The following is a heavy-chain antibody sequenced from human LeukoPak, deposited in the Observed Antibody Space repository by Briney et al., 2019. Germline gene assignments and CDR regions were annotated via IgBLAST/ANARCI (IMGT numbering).Heavy chain of an antibody. D-gene: IGHD6-19*01. CDR1: GYTFIAYY. CDR3: ARVWQWLVGGLGWYYFDY. J-gene: IGHJ4*02. CDR2: INPSGGST. V-gene: IGHV1-46*01. Sequence: GASVKVSCKASGYTFIAYYIHWVRQAPGQGLEWMGIINPSGGSTTYAQNFQGRVTMTRDTSTSAVYMELSSLRSEDTAVYYCARVWQWLVGGLGWYYFDYWGQGTLVTVSS.